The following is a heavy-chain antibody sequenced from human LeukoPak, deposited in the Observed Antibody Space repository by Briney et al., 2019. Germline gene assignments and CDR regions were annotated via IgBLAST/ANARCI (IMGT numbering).Heavy chain of an antibody. D-gene: IGHD6-19*01. CDR2: FDPEDGET. V-gene: IGHV1-24*01. J-gene: IGHJ4*02. CDR3: TTFIAVARAEIDY. Sequence: ASVKVSCKVSGYTLTELSMHWVRQAPGKGLEWMGGFDPEDGETIYAQKFQGRVTMTEDTSTDTAYMELSSLRSEDTAVYYCTTFIAVARAEIDYWGQGTLVTVSS. CDR1: GYTLTELS.